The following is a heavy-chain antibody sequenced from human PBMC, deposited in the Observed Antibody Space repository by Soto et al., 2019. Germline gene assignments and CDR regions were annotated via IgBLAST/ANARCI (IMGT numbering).Heavy chain of an antibody. CDR1: GFSLSTSGVG. J-gene: IGHJ5*02. CDR2: IYWEDEK. D-gene: IGHD6-25*01. V-gene: IGHV2-5*02. Sequence: SGPTLVNPTQTLTLTCTFSGFSLSTSGVGVGWIRQPPGKALEWLALIYWEDEKRNSQSLKSSLTITRDPPKTQVVLTMTNRAPVDTPTYYCAHSPAYSSDNGWFDPWGQETLVTVSS. CDR3: AHSPAYSSDNGWFDP.